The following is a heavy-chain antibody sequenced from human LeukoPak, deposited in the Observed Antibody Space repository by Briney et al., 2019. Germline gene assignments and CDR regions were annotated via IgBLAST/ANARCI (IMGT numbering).Heavy chain of an antibody. Sequence: ASVKVSCKASGGTFSSYAISWVRQAPGQGLEWMGGIIPIFGTANYAQKFQGRVTITTDESTSTAYMELSSLRSEDTAVYYCARLGYGSGSHFDYWGQGTLVIVSS. J-gene: IGHJ4*02. CDR3: ARLGYGSGSHFDY. CDR2: IIPIFGTA. CDR1: GGTFSSYA. V-gene: IGHV1-69*05. D-gene: IGHD3-10*01.